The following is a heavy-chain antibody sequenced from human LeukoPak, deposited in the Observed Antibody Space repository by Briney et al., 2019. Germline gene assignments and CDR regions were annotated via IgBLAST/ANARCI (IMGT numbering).Heavy chain of an antibody. V-gene: IGHV3-7*01. J-gene: IGHJ4*02. D-gene: IGHD3-22*01. CDR3: AGGSGYLIDY. CDR2: IKQDGSQK. Sequence: GGSLRLSCAVPGFTLSNYWMTWVRQAPGKGLEWVANIKQDGSQKEYVDSVKGRFTISRDNTKGSLYLQMDSLRVEDTAVYYCAGGSGYLIDYRGQGTLVTVSS. CDR1: GFTLSNYW.